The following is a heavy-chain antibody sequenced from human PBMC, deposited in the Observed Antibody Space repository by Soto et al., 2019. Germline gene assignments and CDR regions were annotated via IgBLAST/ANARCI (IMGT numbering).Heavy chain of an antibody. CDR2: MSGTGGST. Sequence: EVQLLESGGGLVQPGRSLRLSCAASGFTFSSYAMNWVRQAPGKGLEWVSAMSGTGGSTYYADSVKGRFTISRDNSKNTLYLQTNSLRVEDTAVFYCAKAGFSSGWSPSYFDYWGQGTLVTVSS. V-gene: IGHV3-23*01. J-gene: IGHJ4*02. CDR3: AKAGFSSGWSPSYFDY. D-gene: IGHD6-19*01. CDR1: GFTFSSYA.